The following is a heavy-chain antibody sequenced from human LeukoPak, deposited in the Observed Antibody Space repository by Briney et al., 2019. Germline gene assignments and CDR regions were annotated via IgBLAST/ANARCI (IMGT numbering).Heavy chain of an antibody. Sequence: SETLSLTCGVYGGSFSGYYWSWIRQPPGKGLEWIGEINHSGSINYNPSLKSRVTISVDTSKNQFSLKLSSVTAADTAVYYCAKGRGWEASYYYYYMDVWGKGTTVTISS. CDR2: INHSGSI. J-gene: IGHJ6*03. CDR1: GGSFSGYY. D-gene: IGHD1-26*01. V-gene: IGHV4-34*01. CDR3: AKGRGWEASYYYYYMDV.